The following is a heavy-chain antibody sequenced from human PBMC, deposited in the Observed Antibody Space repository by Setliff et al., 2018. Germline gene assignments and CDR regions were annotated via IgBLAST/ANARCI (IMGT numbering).Heavy chain of an antibody. D-gene: IGHD3-22*01. J-gene: IGHJ4*02. CDR3: ARDADNYDTSENPIFDY. V-gene: IGHV1-69*13. CDR1: GGSFNNYP. Sequence: SVKVSCKASGGSFNNYPISWVRQAPGHGLEWMGGIIPMFRTGKYAQRFQGRVTITADESTSTAYMELSSLRSDDTAVYYCARDADNYDTSENPIFDYWGQGTLVTVSS. CDR2: IIPMFRTG.